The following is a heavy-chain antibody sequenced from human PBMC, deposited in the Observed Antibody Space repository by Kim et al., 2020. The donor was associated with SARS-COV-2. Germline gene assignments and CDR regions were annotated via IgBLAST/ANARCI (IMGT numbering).Heavy chain of an antibody. D-gene: IGHD2-2*01. CDR1: GFTFSGSA. Sequence: GGSLRLSCAASGFTFSGSAMHWVRQASGKGLEWVGRIRSKANSYATAYAASVKGRFTISRDDSKNTAYLQMNSLKTEDTAVYYCNIVVVPAAIDYYYGMDVWGQGTTVTVSS. CDR2: IRSKANSYAT. CDR3: NIVVVPAAIDYYYGMDV. V-gene: IGHV3-73*01. J-gene: IGHJ6*02.